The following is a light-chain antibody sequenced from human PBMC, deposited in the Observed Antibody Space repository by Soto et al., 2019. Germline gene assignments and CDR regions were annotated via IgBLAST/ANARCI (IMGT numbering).Light chain of an antibody. CDR1: QSVSSSY. CDR3: QQYGSAQP. V-gene: IGKV3-20*01. J-gene: IGKJ1*01. Sequence: EIVLTQSPGTLSLSPGERATLSCRASQSVSSSYLAWYQQKPGQAPRLLIYGASSRATGIPDRFSGSGSGTDFTLTISRLAPEDFAVYYCQQYGSAQPFGQGTKVELK. CDR2: GAS.